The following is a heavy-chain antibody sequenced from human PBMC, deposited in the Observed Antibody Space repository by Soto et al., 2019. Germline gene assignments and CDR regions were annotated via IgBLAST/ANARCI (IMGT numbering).Heavy chain of an antibody. D-gene: IGHD3-16*01. V-gene: IGHV4-31*03. CDR2: IYYSGST. CDR3: ARVPNMGYYYYYMDV. J-gene: IGHJ6*03. Sequence: QVQLQESGPGLVKPSQTLSLTCTVSGDSISSGGYYWSWIRQHPGKGLEWIGYIYYSGSTYYNPSLQSRVTISVHTSKNSFSLKLSSVTAADTAVYYCARVPNMGYYYYYMDVWGKGTTVTVSS. CDR1: GDSISSGGYY.